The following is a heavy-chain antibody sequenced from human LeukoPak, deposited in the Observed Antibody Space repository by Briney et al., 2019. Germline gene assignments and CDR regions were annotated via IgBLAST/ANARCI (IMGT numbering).Heavy chain of an antibody. V-gene: IGHV4-4*07. J-gene: IGHJ4*02. CDR2: IYNSGST. CDR1: GGSISSYY. Sequence: SETLSLTCTVSGGSISSYYWSWIRQPAGKGLEWIGRIYNSGSTNYNPSLKSRVTMSVYTSKNQFPLKLSSVTAADTSVYYCARGYYDILTDYLDYWRQGTLVTVSS. D-gene: IGHD3-9*01. CDR3: ARGYYDILTDYLDY.